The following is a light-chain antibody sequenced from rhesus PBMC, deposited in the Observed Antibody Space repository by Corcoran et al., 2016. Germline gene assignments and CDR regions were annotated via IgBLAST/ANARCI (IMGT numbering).Light chain of an antibody. V-gene: IGKV1-19*01. CDR1: QGISSW. CDR3: LQYSSSPPWT. J-gene: IGKJ1*01. Sequence: DIQMTQSPSSLSASGDKVTITCHASQGISSWLAWYQQKPGKAPKPLIYAASSLQSGVTSRVSGSGSGTDYPRTISRLQPEYFATYYCLQYSSSPPWTFGQGTKVEIK. CDR2: AAS.